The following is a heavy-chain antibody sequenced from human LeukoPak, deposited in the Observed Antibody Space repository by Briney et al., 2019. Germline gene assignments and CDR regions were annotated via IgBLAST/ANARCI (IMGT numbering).Heavy chain of an antibody. CDR2: IKQDGSEK. J-gene: IGHJ4*02. Sequence: GGSLRLSCAASVFTFSSYWMSWVRQAPGKGLEWVANIKQDGSEKYYVDSVKGRFTISRDNAKNSLYLQMNSLRAEDTAVYYCARAIQLWLGNDYWGQGTLVTVSS. CDR1: VFTFSSYW. CDR3: ARAIQLWLGNDY. D-gene: IGHD5-18*01. V-gene: IGHV3-7*01.